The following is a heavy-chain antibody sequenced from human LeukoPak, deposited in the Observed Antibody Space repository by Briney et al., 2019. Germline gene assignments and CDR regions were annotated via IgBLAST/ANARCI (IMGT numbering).Heavy chain of an antibody. CDR2: INPNSGGT. CDR1: GYTFTGYY. CDR3: ARGVRGYCSGGSCHYYYYYMDV. V-gene: IGHV1-2*02. Sequence: ASVKVSCKASGYTFTGYYMHWVRQAPGQGLEWMGWINPNSGGTNYAQKFQGRVTMTRDTSISTAYMELSRLRSDDTAVYYCARGVRGYCSGGSCHYYYYYMDVWGKGTTVTVSS. J-gene: IGHJ6*03. D-gene: IGHD2-15*01.